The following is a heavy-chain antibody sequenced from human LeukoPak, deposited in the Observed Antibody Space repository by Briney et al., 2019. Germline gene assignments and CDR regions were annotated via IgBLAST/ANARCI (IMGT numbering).Heavy chain of an antibody. V-gene: IGHV3-7*01. CDR2: IKQDGSAK. D-gene: IGHD3-9*01. J-gene: IGHJ6*02. Sequence: PGGSLRLSCAASGFTFSSYWMSWVRQAPGKGLEWVANIKQDGSAKYYVDSVKGRFTISRDSAKNSLYLQMNRLRVEDTAVYYCAKDLDDILIDYGMDVWGQGTTVTVSS. CDR3: AKDLDDILIDYGMDV. CDR1: GFTFSSYW.